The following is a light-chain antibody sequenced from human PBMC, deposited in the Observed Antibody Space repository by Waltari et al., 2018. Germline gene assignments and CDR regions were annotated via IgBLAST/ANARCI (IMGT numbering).Light chain of an antibody. Sequence: TWRASPTMYKYLNWYQQKPGKAPRHLIHTTSSLQGGVPSRFSGSGSGSEFALTIASLQPEDSATYYCQQSFSMPPTFGGGTKVEI. CDR1: PTMYKY. CDR3: QQSFSMPPT. V-gene: IGKV1-39*01. J-gene: IGKJ4*01. CDR2: TTS.